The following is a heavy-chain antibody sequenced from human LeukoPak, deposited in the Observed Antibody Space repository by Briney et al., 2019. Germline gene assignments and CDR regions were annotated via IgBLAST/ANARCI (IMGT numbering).Heavy chain of an antibody. CDR2: IRYDGSNK. CDR3: ANEPSSSWYY. Sequence: GGSLRLSCAASGFTFSSYGMHWVRQAPGKGLEWVAFIRYDGSNKYYADSVKGRFTISRDNSKNTLYLQMNSLRAEDTAVYYCANEPSSSWYYWGQGTLVTVSS. D-gene: IGHD6-13*01. CDR1: GFTFSSYG. J-gene: IGHJ4*02. V-gene: IGHV3-30*02.